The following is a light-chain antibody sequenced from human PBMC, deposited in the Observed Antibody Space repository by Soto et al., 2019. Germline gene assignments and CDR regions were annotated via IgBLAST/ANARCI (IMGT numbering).Light chain of an antibody. CDR1: QSVSSN. J-gene: IGKJ4*01. CDR2: GAS. V-gene: IGKV3-15*01. Sequence: EIVMTQSPATLSVPPGERATVSCRASQSVSSNLAWYQQKPGQAPRLLIYGASTRATGIPARFSGSGSGAEITLTISSLQSEDFAVYYCQQYNNWPLTFGGGTKVEIK. CDR3: QQYNNWPLT.